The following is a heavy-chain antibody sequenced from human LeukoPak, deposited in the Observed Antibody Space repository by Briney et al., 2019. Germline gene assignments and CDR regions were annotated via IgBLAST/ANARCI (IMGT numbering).Heavy chain of an antibody. CDR1: GGSISSNSYY. CDR3: ARAPAAAGTHFDY. J-gene: IGHJ4*02. D-gene: IGHD6-13*01. V-gene: IGHV4-39*01. Sequence: KPSETLSLTCTVSGGSISSNSYYWGWIRQPPGKGLEWIGSIYYSGSPYYNPSLKSRVTISVDTSKNQFSLKVISVTAADTAVYYCARAPAAAGTHFDYWGQGTLVTVSS. CDR2: IYYSGSP.